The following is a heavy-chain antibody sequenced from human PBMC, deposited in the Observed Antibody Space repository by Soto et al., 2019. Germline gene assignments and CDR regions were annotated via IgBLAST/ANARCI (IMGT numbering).Heavy chain of an antibody. CDR1: GFTFSSFA. Sequence: EVQLLESGGGLVQPGGSLRLSCAASGFTFSSFAMSWVRQAPGKGLEWVSAIGSRGDSTYYADSVKGRFTISRDNSKNTLYLQMNSLRAEDTAVEYCAKDLIYGYNSGRPFDSWGQGTLVTVSS. CDR3: AKDLIYGYNSGRPFDS. CDR2: IGSRGDST. J-gene: IGHJ4*02. V-gene: IGHV3-23*01. D-gene: IGHD6-19*01.